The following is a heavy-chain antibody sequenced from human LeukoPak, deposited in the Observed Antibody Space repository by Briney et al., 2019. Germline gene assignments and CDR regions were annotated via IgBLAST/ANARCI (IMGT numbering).Heavy chain of an antibody. CDR2: IYHSGST. CDR3: ARSYDSSGSGFDY. J-gene: IGHJ4*02. CDR1: GGSISSSNW. D-gene: IGHD3-22*01. Sequence: PSGTLSLTCAVSGGSISSSNWWSWVRQPPGKGLEWIGEIYHSGSTNYNPSLKSRVTISVDKSKNQFSLKLSSVTAADTAVYYCARSYDSSGSGFDYWGQGTLVTVSS. V-gene: IGHV4-4*02.